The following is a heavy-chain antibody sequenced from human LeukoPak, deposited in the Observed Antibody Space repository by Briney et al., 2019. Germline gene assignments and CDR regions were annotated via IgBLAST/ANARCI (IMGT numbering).Heavy chain of an antibody. CDR1: GFTFSDYY. J-gene: IGHJ4*02. V-gene: IGHV3-11*04. CDR2: ISSSGSTI. D-gene: IGHD3-22*01. Sequence: GGSLRLSCAASGFTFSDYYMSWIRQAPGKGLEWVSYISSSGSTIYYADSVKGRFTISRDNAKKSLFLQMNSLRAEDTAVYYCARGEDYYDSSGSYWGQGTLVTVSS. CDR3: ARGEDYYDSSGSY.